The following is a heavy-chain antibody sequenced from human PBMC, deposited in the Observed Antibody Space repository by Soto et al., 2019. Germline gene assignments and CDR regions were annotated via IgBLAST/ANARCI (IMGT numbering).Heavy chain of an antibody. V-gene: IGHV1-46*03. CDR3: ARDRNAHYYGSGTEKWFDP. CDR1: GYTFTSYY. CDR2: INPSGGST. J-gene: IGHJ5*02. Sequence: ASVKVSCKASGYTFTSYYIHWVRQAPGQGLEWMGIINPSGGSTSYAQKFQGRVTMTRDTSTSTVYMELSSLRSEDTAVYYCARDRNAHYYGSGTEKWFDPWGQGTLVTVSS. D-gene: IGHD3-10*01.